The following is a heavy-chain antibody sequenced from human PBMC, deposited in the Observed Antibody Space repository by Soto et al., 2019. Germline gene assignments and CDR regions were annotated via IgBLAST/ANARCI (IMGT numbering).Heavy chain of an antibody. V-gene: IGHV4-39*01. Sequence: SETLSLTCSLSGGSIISRDYYWVWVRRAPGRGPQWIGNIFYNGRTDYNPSLQSRVTISVDTSNNQFSLKLASVTVADTAIYYSARGGLRADAPPDPFDPWGRGTPATVSS. J-gene: IGHJ5*02. CDR2: IFYNGRT. CDR3: ARGGLRADAPPDPFDP. D-gene: IGHD2-21*02. CDR1: GGSIISRDYY.